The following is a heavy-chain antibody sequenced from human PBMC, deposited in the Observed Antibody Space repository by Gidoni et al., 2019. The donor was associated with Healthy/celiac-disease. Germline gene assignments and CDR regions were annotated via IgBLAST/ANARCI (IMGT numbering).Heavy chain of an antibody. CDR3: AKDLKLRVVGATRFTDY. CDR1: GFPFSSYP. J-gene: IGHJ4*02. V-gene: IGHV3-23*01. D-gene: IGHD1-26*01. CDR2: ISGSGSST. Sequence: EVQLLESGGGLVQPGGSLGLSCAASGFPFSSYPMSWVRQAPGKGLEWVAAISGSGSSTYYADSVKGRFTISRDNSKNTLYLQMNSLRAEDTAVYYCAKDLKLRVVGATRFTDYWGQGTLVTVSS.